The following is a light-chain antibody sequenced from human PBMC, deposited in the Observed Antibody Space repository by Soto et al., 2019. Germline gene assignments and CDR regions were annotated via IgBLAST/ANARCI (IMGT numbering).Light chain of an antibody. J-gene: IGLJ1*01. Sequence: QSVLRHPPSVCSAPGHKVTLSCSGISSNIGDNFVSWYQKLPGTAPKLLIYDNDKRPSGIPDRFSGSKSGTSATLGITGLQTGDEAAYFCGTWDNRLSVYVFGTGTKVTVL. CDR3: GTWDNRLSVYV. CDR2: DND. V-gene: IGLV1-51*01. CDR1: SSNIGDNF.